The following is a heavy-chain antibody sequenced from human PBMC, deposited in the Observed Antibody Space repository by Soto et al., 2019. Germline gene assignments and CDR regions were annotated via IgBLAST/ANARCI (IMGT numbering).Heavy chain of an antibody. CDR2: IDPSGGST. CDR3: ARDLTGGPTYYDFWSGYSPVDY. D-gene: IGHD3-3*01. J-gene: IGHJ4*02. CDR1: GYNFTSYY. Sequence: ASVKVSCKASGYNFTSYYMHWVRQAPGQGLEWMGIIDPSGGSTSYAQKFQGRVSMTRDTSTSTVHMDLNSLRSEDTAVYYCARDLTGGPTYYDFWSGYSPVDYWGRGTLVTVSS. V-gene: IGHV1-46*03.